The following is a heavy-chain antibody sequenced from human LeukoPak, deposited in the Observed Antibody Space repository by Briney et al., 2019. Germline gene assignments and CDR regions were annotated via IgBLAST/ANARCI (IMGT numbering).Heavy chain of an antibody. CDR3: AKLISYNFNLDY. J-gene: IGHJ4*02. CDR1: GFNFNDAW. D-gene: IGHD1-1*01. Sequence: PGGSLRLSCAASGFNFNDAWMSWVRQAPGKGLEWVGRLKSKGSGGTTDYSAPVKGRFTISRDDSENTLYLQMNSLRAEDTAVYYCAKLISYNFNLDYWGQGTLVTVSS. CDR2: LKSKGSGGTT. V-gene: IGHV3-15*01.